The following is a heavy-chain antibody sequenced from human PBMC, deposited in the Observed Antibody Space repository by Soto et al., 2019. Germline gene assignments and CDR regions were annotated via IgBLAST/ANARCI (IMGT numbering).Heavy chain of an antibody. V-gene: IGHV4-39*01. CDR1: GGSIRSSTYQ. Sequence: SETLSLTCTVSGGSIRSSTYQWGWIRQPPGRGLEWIGSAYYSESTYYNPSLKSRVTISVDASKNQFSLRVNSVTAADTAVYYCARQRHWKVDYWGQGTLVTVSS. CDR2: AYYSEST. J-gene: IGHJ4*02. D-gene: IGHD1-1*01. CDR3: ARQRHWKVDY.